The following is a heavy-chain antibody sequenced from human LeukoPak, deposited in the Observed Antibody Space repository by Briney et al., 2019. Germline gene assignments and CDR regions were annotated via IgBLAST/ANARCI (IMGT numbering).Heavy chain of an antibody. D-gene: IGHD5-12*01. CDR3: ARDPSGYDPVDY. Sequence: PGGSLRLSCAASGFTLSSYSMNWVRQAPGKGLEWVSSISSSSSYIYYADSVKGRFTISRDNAKNSLYLQMTSLRAEDTAVYYCARDPSGYDPVDYWSQATLVTVYS. J-gene: IGHJ4*01. CDR2: ISSSSSYI. V-gene: IGHV3-21*03. CDR1: GFTLSSYS.